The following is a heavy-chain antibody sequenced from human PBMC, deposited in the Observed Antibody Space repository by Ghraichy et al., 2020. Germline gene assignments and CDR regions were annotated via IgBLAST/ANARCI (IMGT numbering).Heavy chain of an antibody. Sequence: SETLSLTCTVSGGSIGSYYLSWIRQPPGKGLEWIGFIYYTGSTSYNPSLKSRATISQDTSKSQFSLKLSAVTAADTALYYCARDRGGSSGSYYYGMDVWGQGTRVTVSS. CDR3: ARDRGGSSGSYYYGMDV. D-gene: IGHD2-15*01. CDR1: GGSIGSYY. V-gene: IGHV4-59*01. J-gene: IGHJ6*02. CDR2: IYYTGST.